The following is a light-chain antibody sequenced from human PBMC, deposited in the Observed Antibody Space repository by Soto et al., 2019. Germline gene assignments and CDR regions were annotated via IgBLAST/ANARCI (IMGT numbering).Light chain of an antibody. J-gene: IGKJ5*01. CDR1: QSVSSN. V-gene: IGKV3-15*01. CDR3: QQYHNWTPIT. Sequence: EIEVTQSPATLSVSPGERATRSCRASQSVSSNLAWYQQKPSQAPRLLISGASTRATGIRARFSGSGSGTEFTLIISSLQSEDFAVYYCQQYHNWTPITFGQGTRLEIK. CDR2: GAS.